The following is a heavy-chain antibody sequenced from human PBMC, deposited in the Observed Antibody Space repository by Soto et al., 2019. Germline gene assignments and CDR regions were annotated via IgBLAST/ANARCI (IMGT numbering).Heavy chain of an antibody. V-gene: IGHV4-39*01. J-gene: IGHJ5*02. CDR1: GGSISSSSYY. CDR3: ARQEGNDFWSGYPIRSFDP. Sequence: SETLSLTCTVSGGSISSSSYYWGWIRQPPGKGLEWIGSIYYSGSTYYNPSLKSRVTISVDTSKNQFSLKLSSVTAADTAVYYCARQEGNDFWSGYPIRSFDPWGQGTLVTVSS. CDR2: IYYSGST. D-gene: IGHD3-3*01.